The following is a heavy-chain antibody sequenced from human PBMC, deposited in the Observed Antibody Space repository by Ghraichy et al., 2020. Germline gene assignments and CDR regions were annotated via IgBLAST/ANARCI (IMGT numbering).Heavy chain of an antibody. CDR2: IIPMFGTA. CDR3: ARGVLRVLEWLIHENYHYYAMDV. Sequence: SVKVSCKASGGIFSSYGFSWVRQAPGQGLEWMGGIIPMFGTANYAQKFQGRVTITADESTSTAYMELSSLRSEDTAVYYCARGVLRVLEWLIHENYHYYAMDVWGQGTTVTVSS. V-gene: IGHV1-69*13. D-gene: IGHD3-3*01. J-gene: IGHJ6*02. CDR1: GGIFSSYG.